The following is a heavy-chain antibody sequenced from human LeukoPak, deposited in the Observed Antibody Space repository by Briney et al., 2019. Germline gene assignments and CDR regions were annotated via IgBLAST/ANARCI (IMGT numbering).Heavy chain of an antibody. Sequence: SQTLSLTCALSGDSVSSNSAAWNWIRQSPSRGLEWLGRTYYRSKWYHDYAGSVKSRIIVNTDTSKNHFSLQLNSVTPEDTAVYYCARDHRYGMDVWGQGTTVTVSS. CDR3: ARDHRYGMDV. CDR2: TYYRSKWYH. V-gene: IGHV6-1*01. CDR1: GDSVSSNSAA. J-gene: IGHJ6*02.